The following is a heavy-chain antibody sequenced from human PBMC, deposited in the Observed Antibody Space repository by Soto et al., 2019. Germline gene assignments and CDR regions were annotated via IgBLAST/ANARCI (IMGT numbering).Heavy chain of an antibody. J-gene: IGHJ3*02. V-gene: IGHV4-39*01. CDR2: IYYSGST. CDR1: GGSISSSSYY. Sequence: SETLSLTCTVSGGSISSSSYYWGWIRQPPGKGLEWIGSIYYSGSTYYNPSLKSRVTISVDTSKNQFSLKLSSVTAADTAVYYCARPYYYDSRGGIVAFDIWGQGTMVT. D-gene: IGHD3-22*01. CDR3: ARPYYYDSRGGIVAFDI.